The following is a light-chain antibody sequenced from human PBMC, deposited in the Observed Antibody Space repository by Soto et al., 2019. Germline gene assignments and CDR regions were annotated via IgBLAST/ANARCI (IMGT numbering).Light chain of an antibody. J-gene: IGLJ3*02. Sequence: QAVVTQPPSVSGAPGQRVTISCTESSSNIGAGYDVHWYQQLPGTAPKLLIYGNSNRPSGVPDRFSGSKSGTSASLAITGLQAEDGADCCFLSYGSSLSGGVFGGGSELAVL. CDR1: SSNIGAGYD. V-gene: IGLV1-40*01. CDR2: GNS. CDR3: LSYGSSLSGGV.